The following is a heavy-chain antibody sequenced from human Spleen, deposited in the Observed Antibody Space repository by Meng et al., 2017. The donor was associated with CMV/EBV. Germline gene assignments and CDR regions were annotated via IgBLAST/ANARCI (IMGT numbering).Heavy chain of an antibody. CDR1: GFTFDDYA. Sequence: GGSLRLSCAVSGFTFDDYAMHWVRQRPGKGLEWVSGISWNSDSKGYADSVKGRFSISRDNAEKSLYLQMSSLRAEDTALYYCAKDFYDFWSGSFMDVWGQGTTVTVSS. J-gene: IGHJ6*02. D-gene: IGHD3-3*01. CDR2: ISWNSDSK. V-gene: IGHV3-9*01. CDR3: AKDFYDFWSGSFMDV.